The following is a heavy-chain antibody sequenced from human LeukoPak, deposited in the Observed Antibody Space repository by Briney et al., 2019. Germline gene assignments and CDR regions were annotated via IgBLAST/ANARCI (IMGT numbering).Heavy chain of an antibody. J-gene: IGHJ4*02. CDR1: GFIFSNYA. D-gene: IGHD3-3*01. Sequence: GGSLRLSCAASGFIFSNYAMSWVRQAPGKGLEYVSAISSNGGSTYYANSVKGRFTISRDNSKNTLYLQMGSLRAEDMAVYYCARLKSPYYDFWSGSYYFDYWGQGTLVTVSS. V-gene: IGHV3-64*01. CDR2: ISSNGGST. CDR3: ARLKSPYYDFWSGSYYFDY.